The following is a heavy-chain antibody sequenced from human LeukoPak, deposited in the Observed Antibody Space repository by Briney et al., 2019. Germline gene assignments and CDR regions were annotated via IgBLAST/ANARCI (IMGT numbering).Heavy chain of an antibody. V-gene: IGHV1-2*02. D-gene: IGHD3-22*01. Sequence: GASVKVSCNSSGYTFTGYYMHWVRQAPGQGLEWMGWINPNSGGTNYAQKFQGRVTMTRDTSISTAYMEQSRLRSDDTAVYYCARGSLYYYDRSGYYYYPHHIDYWGQGTLVTVSS. CDR1: GYTFTGYY. J-gene: IGHJ4*02. CDR3: ARGSLYYYDRSGYYYYPHHIDY. CDR2: INPNSGGT.